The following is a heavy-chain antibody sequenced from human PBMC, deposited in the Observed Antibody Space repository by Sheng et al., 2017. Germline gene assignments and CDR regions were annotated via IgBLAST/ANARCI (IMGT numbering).Heavy chain of an antibody. J-gene: IGHJ3*01. CDR3: ARSEPVVDASQRHASDS. V-gene: IGHV3-30*04. CDR2: ISYDGTNK. CDR1: GFSFSNFA. D-gene: IGHD2-15*01. Sequence: QVQLVESGGGMVQRGKSLRLSCAASGFSFSNFAMHWVRQAPGKGLEWVAVISYDGTNKYYADSVKGRFTISRDNSKNMMYLQMNSLRAEDTAVYYCARSEPVVDASQRHASDSWGQGTMVTVSS.